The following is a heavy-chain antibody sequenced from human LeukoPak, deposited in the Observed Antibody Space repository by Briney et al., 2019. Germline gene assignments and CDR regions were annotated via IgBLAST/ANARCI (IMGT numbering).Heavy chain of an antibody. CDR3: ARGRGQQPVDY. J-gene: IGHJ4*02. Sequence: GGSLRLSCAASGFTSSSYSMNWVRQAPGKGLEWVSSISSSSYIYYADSVKGRFTISRDNAKNSLYLQMNSLRAEDTAVYYCARGRGQQPVDYWGQGTLVTVSS. V-gene: IGHV3-21*01. CDR1: GFTSSSYS. D-gene: IGHD6-13*01. CDR2: ISSSSYI.